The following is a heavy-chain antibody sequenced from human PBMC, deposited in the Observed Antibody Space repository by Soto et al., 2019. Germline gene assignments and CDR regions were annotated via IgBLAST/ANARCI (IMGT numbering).Heavy chain of an antibody. Sequence: SETLSLTCGVSGGSLSGATYSWNWIRQPPGKALELIGYIFPSGTTYYNPSLKSRVTISIDVSKNQFSLSLRSLTAADTAVYYCARSREFDYWSQGTLVTVSS. CDR2: IFPSGTT. CDR1: GGSLSGATYS. V-gene: IGHV4-30-2*01. CDR3: ARSREFDY. J-gene: IGHJ4*02.